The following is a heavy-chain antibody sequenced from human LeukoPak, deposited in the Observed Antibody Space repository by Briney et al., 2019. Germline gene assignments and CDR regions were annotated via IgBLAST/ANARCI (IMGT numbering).Heavy chain of an antibody. V-gene: IGHV4-38-2*02. CDR1: GYSISSGYY. D-gene: IGHD6-13*01. CDR2: IYHSGST. Sequence: SETLSLTCTVSGYSISSGYYWGWIRQPPGKGLEWIGSIYHSGSTYYNPSLKSRVTISVDTSKNQFSLKLSSVTAADTAVYYCARDGSSLKLRYIDIWGQGTMVTVS. J-gene: IGHJ3*02. CDR3: ARDGSSLKLRYIDI.